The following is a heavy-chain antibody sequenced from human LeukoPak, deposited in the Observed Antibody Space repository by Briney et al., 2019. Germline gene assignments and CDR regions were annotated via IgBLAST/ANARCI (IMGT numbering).Heavy chain of an antibody. D-gene: IGHD3-10*01. CDR3: AKDRRRITMVRGILDY. Sequence: PGGSLRLSCAASGFTFSSYGMHWVRQAPGKGLEWVAVISYDGSNKYYADSVKGRFTISRDNSENTLYLQMNSLRAEDTAVYYCAKDRRRITMVRGILDYWGQGTLVTVSS. CDR1: GFTFSSYG. V-gene: IGHV3-30*18. CDR2: ISYDGSNK. J-gene: IGHJ4*02.